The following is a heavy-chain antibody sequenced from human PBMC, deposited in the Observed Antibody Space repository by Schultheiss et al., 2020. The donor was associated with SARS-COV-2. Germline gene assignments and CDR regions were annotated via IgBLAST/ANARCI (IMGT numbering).Heavy chain of an antibody. CDR2: INSDGSAS. J-gene: IGHJ4*02. CDR1: GFIFRNYW. Sequence: GGSLRLSCAASGFIFRNYWMHWVRQIPGKGLVWVSRINSDGSASSYADSVKGRFTVSRDNAKNSLYLQMNSLRAEDTAVYYCARDGRSTMSPYDYWGQGTLVTVSS. D-gene: IGHD3-22*01. CDR3: ARDGRSTMSPYDY. V-gene: IGHV3-74*01.